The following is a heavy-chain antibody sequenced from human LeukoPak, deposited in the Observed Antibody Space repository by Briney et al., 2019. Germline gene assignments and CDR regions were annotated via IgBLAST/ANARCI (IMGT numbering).Heavy chain of an antibody. Sequence: ASETLSLTCTVSGGSISSSSYYWGWIRQPPGKGLEWIGSIYYSGSTYYNPSLKSRVTISVDTSKNQFSLKLSSVTAADTAVYYCARVGYYYGSGEKGGAFDIWGQGTMVTVSS. CDR3: ARVGYYYGSGEKGGAFDI. D-gene: IGHD3-10*01. CDR2: IYYSGST. CDR1: GGSISSSSYY. J-gene: IGHJ3*02. V-gene: IGHV4-39*01.